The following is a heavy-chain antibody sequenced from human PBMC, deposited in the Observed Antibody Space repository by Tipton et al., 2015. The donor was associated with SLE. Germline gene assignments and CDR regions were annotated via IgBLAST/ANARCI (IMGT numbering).Heavy chain of an antibody. CDR3: ALRGSGWFREDYFDY. CDR1: GGSISSSSYY. Sequence: LRLSCTVSGGSISSSSYYWGWIRQPPGKGLEWIGSIYYSGSTYYNPSLKSRVTISVDTSKNQFSLKLSSVTAADTAVYYCALRGSGWFREDYFDYWGQGTLVTVSS. D-gene: IGHD6-19*01. V-gene: IGHV4-39*01. J-gene: IGHJ4*02. CDR2: IYYSGST.